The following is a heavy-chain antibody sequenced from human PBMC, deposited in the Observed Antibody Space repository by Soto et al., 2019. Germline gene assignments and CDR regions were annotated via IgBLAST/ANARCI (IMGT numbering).Heavy chain of an antibody. D-gene: IGHD6-19*01. CDR2: IYYSGST. V-gene: IGHV4-59*08. CDR3: ARALSSKYFDY. J-gene: IGHJ4*02. Sequence: PSETLSLTCTVSGGSISSYYWSWIRQPPGKGLEWIGYIYYSGSTNYNPSLKSRVTISVDTSKNQFSLKLSSVTAADTAVYYCARALSSKYFDYWGQGTLVTVSS. CDR1: GGSISSYY.